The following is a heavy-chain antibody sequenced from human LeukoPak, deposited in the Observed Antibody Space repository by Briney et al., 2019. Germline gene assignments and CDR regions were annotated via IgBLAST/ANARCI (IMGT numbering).Heavy chain of an antibody. V-gene: IGHV3-21*01. CDR2: ISSTGSSI. J-gene: IGHJ5*02. Sequence: GGSLRLSCAASGFTFSYYTMSWVRQAPGKGLEWVSSISSTGSSIYYADSVKGRFTISRDNAKDSLYLQMSSLRVEDTAVYYCARDDVAWNDVHWFDPWGQGTLVTVSS. CDR3: ARDDVAWNDVHWFDP. CDR1: GFTFSYYT. D-gene: IGHD1-1*01.